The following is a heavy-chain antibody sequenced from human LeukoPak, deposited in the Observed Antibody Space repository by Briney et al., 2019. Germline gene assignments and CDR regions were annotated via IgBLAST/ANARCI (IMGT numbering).Heavy chain of an antibody. CDR2: INAGNGNT. CDR3: ASIAVAGTPFDYYYYYGMDV. CDR1: GYTFTSYA. V-gene: IGHV1-3*01. D-gene: IGHD6-19*01. J-gene: IGHJ6*02. Sequence: ASVKVSCKASGYTFTSYAMHWVRQAPGQRLEWMGWINAGNGNTKYSQKFQGRVTITRDTSASTAYMELSSLRSEDTAVYYCASIAVAGTPFDYYYYYGMDVWGQGTTVTVSS.